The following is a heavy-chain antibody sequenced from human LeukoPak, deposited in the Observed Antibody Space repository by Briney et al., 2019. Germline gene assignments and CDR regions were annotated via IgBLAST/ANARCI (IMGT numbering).Heavy chain of an antibody. J-gene: IGHJ3*02. Sequence: GASVKVSCKASGYTFTGYYMHWVRQAPGQGLEWMGWINPNSGGTNYAQKFQGRVTMTRDTSISTAYMELSRLRSDDTAVYYCARGATGVRYAFDIWGQGTMVTVSS. CDR3: ARGATGVRYAFDI. V-gene: IGHV1-2*02. CDR1: GYTFTGYY. CDR2: INPNSGGT. D-gene: IGHD3-10*01.